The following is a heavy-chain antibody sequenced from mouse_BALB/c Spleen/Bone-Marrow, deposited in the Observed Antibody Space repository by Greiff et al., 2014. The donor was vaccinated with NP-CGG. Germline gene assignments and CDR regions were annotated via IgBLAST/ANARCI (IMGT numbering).Heavy chain of an antibody. V-gene: IGHV5-6*01. Sequence: EVQLVESGGDLVKPGGSLKLSCAASGSTFSRYGMSWVRQTPDKRLEWVANISSGGSYTYYPDSVKGRLTISRDNAKNTLYLHMSSLKSEDTAMYYCARQYGNLGVMDYWGQGTSVTVSS. D-gene: IGHD2-1*01. CDR1: GSTFSRYG. CDR2: ISSGGSYT. CDR3: ARQYGNLGVMDY. J-gene: IGHJ4*01.